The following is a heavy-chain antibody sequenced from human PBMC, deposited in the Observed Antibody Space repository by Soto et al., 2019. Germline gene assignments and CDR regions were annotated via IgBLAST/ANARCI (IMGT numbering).Heavy chain of an antibody. Sequence: EVQLLESGGGLVQPGGSLRLSCAASGFTFSNFLMTWVRQAPGKGLQWVANIKQDGREKYYVDSVKGRFTISRDNAQDSLYLQMNSLRAEDTAVYYCARDNCSGGSCYLFDYWGQGTLVTVSS. J-gene: IGHJ4*02. V-gene: IGHV3-7*01. D-gene: IGHD2-15*01. CDR2: IKQDGREK. CDR3: ARDNCSGGSCYLFDY. CDR1: GFTFSNFL.